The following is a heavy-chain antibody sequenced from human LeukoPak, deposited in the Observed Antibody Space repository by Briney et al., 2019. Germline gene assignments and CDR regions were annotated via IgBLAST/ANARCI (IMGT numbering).Heavy chain of an antibody. CDR3: ARGALDPETVTNYFEY. V-gene: IGHV1-2*02. J-gene: IGHJ4*02. CDR2: INPKSGGT. Sequence: ASVKVSFTASGYTFSDHYMQWVRQAPGHGFEWLGWINPKSGGTSYARKFRGRVTMTRDMSHSTAYMELSRLTYDDTAVYYCARGALDPETVTNYFEYWAQGTLVTVSS. CDR1: GYTFSDHY. D-gene: IGHD4-17*01.